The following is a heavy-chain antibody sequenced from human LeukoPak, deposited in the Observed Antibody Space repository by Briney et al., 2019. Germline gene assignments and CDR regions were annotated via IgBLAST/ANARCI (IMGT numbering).Heavy chain of an antibody. D-gene: IGHD6-6*01. CDR2: ISYDGSNK. CDR1: GFSFSSYG. J-gene: IGHJ5*02. Sequence: GGSLRLSCAASGFSFSSYGMHWVRQAPGKGLEWVAAISYDGSNKYYADSVKGRFTISRDKPKNTLYLQMNSLRAEDTAVYYCAVGSSSGSWFDPWGQGTLVTVSS. CDR3: AVGSSSGSWFDP. V-gene: IGHV3-30*03.